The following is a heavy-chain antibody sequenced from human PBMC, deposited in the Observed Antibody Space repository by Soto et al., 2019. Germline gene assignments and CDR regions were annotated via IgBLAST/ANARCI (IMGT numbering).Heavy chain of an antibody. D-gene: IGHD3-3*01. V-gene: IGHV4-39*01. CDR1: GASISNNGDY. J-gene: IGHJ5*02. Sequence: QLQLQASGPGLVKTSETLSLTCTVAGASISNNGDYWGWIRQPPGKGLEWIARIHHGGTTYYNPSLYGRFTISVDTSRNQFSLRLPSVTAADTAYYYCARSQGITTFNWFDPWGQGTLVTVSS. CDR3: ARSQGITTFNWFDP. CDR2: IHHGGTT.